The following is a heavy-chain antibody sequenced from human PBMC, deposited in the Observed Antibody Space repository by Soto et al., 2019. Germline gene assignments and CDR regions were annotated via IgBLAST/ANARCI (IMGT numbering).Heavy chain of an antibody. CDR1: GYSFTSYW. Sequence: GESLKISCKGSGYSFTSYWIGWVRQMPGKGLEWMGIIYPGDSDTRYSPSFQGQVTISADKSISTAYLQWSSLKASDTAMYYCARPHYDFWSGYHYYYYMDVWGKGTTVTVSS. D-gene: IGHD3-3*01. CDR2: IYPGDSDT. CDR3: ARPHYDFWSGYHYYYYMDV. V-gene: IGHV5-51*01. J-gene: IGHJ6*03.